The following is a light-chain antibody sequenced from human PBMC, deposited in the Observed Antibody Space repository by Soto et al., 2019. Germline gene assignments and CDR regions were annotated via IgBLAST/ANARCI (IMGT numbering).Light chain of an antibody. Sequence: EIVLTQSPNSLSLSPGERAALCCRGSQSISSTQLVWYQQKPGQAPTLLIYAASNRATGIPARFSGSGSGTDFTLTISSLEPEDFAVYYCQQRNNWPPGITFGQGTRLEIK. J-gene: IGKJ5*01. V-gene: IGKV3-11*01. CDR1: QSISSTQ. CDR3: QQRNNWPPGIT. CDR2: AAS.